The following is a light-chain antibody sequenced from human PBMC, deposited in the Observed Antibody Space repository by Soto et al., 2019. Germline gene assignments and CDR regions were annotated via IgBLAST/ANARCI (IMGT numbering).Light chain of an antibody. V-gene: IGKV3-20*01. J-gene: IGKJ5*01. CDR2: GTS. Sequence: EIVLTQSPGTLSLSPGERASLSCRASQSVTSNSLAWYQHKPGQPPRLLIYGTSRRATGTPDRFSGSGSGTDFTLTIRKLEPVDFAVYFCHQYGNPPDTFGQGTRLEIK. CDR1: QSVTSNS. CDR3: HQYGNPPDT.